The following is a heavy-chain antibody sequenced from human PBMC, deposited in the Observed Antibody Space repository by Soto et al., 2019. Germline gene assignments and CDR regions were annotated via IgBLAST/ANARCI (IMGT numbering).Heavy chain of an antibody. V-gene: IGHV3-48*01. Sequence: EVQLVESGGGLVQPGGSLRLSCAASGLTFSSYSMNWVRQAPGKGLEWVSDISTSSTTIHYADSVKGRFTISRDNAKNSLYLQMNSLRAEDRAVYYGVMGYYFDYWGQGTLVTVSS. CDR2: ISTSSTTI. CDR3: VMGYYFDY. CDR1: GLTFSSYS. D-gene: IGHD2-8*01. J-gene: IGHJ4*02.